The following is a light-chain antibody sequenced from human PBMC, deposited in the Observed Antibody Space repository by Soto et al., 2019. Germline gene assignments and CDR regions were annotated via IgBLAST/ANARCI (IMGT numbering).Light chain of an antibody. V-gene: IGKV1-39*01. CDR3: QQSFSTPPT. J-gene: IGKJ2*01. CDR2: DAS. CDR1: QTISRF. Sequence: DIQMTQSPSSLSASVGDRVTITCRASQTISRFLNWYHRKPGKAPKLLIHDASSLQSGVPSRFSGSGSGTEFTLTISSLLPEDFGTYYCQQSFSTPPTFGQGTKLEIK.